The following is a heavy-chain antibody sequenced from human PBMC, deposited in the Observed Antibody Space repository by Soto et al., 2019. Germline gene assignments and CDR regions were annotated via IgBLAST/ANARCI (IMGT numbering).Heavy chain of an antibody. CDR2: ISGGGGGT. J-gene: IGHJ4*02. D-gene: IGHD3-22*01. CDR1: GFTFSRFA. CDR3: AKDNGYDYYDSTGLDF. V-gene: IGHV3-23*01. Sequence: GGSLRLSCAVSGFTFSRFAMSWVRQAPGKGLEWVSAISGGGGGTYYADSVKGRLSISRDNSKNTVYLQINSLRAEDTAFYYCAKDNGYDYYDSTGLDFWGQGTLVTVSS.